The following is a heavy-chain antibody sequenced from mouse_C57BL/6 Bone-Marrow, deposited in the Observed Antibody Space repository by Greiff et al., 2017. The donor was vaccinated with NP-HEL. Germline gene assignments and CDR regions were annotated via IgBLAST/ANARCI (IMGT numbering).Heavy chain of an antibody. CDR2: IYPGSGNT. Sequence: LQQSGPELVKPGASVKISCKASGYSLTSSYIHWVKQRPGQGLEWIGWIYPGSGNTQYNEKVKGKATLTADTSSSTAYLQLSSLTSEDSAVYYCAREGDYDLYAMDYWGQGTSVTVSS. CDR1: GYSLTSSY. CDR3: AREGDYDLYAMDY. J-gene: IGHJ4*01. V-gene: IGHV1-66*01. D-gene: IGHD2-4*01.